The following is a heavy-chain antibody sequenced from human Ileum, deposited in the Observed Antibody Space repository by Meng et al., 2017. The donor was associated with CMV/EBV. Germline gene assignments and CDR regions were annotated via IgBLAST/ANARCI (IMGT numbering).Heavy chain of an antibody. CDR2: TWYGSKWYY. D-gene: IGHD3-10*01. V-gene: IGHV6-1*01. J-gene: IGHJ4*02. Sequence: QVQLHQPGPGLVKPSQTLSLTCAGDSVSISTESWNWIRQSPSRGLEWLGRTWYGSKWYYEYAVSVKSRITIIPDTSQNQISLQLNSVTPDDTAVYYCTYGWPLKYWGQGSLVTVSS. CDR3: TYGWPLKY. CDR1: DSVSISTES.